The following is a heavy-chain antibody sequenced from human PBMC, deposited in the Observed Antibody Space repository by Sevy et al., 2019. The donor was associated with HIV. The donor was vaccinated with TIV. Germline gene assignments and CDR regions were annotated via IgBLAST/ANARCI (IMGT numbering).Heavy chain of an antibody. D-gene: IGHD4-17*01. J-gene: IGHJ4*02. CDR2: TYYSGTT. CDR1: GGSISSYY. V-gene: IGHV4-59*01. CDR3: ASLHDYGGKSVDY. Sequence: GSLRLSCTVSGGSISSYYWSWIRQPPGKGLEWIGYTYYSGTTSYNPSLKSRVTISVDTSKNQISLKLSSVTAADTAVYYCASLHDYGGKSVDYWGQGALVTVSS.